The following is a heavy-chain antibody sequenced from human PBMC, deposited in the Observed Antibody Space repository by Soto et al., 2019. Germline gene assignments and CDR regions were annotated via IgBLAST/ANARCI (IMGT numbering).Heavy chain of an antibody. D-gene: IGHD3-22*01. CDR3: ARDPGSYYYDSSGRFDP. CDR2: ISAYNGNT. V-gene: IGHV1-18*01. Sequence: ASVKVSCKASGYTFTSYCISWVLQAPGEGLEWMGWISAYNGNTNYAQKLQGRVTMTTDTSTSTAYMELRSLRSDDTAVYYCARDPGSYYYDSSGRFDPWGQGTLVTVS. CDR1: GYTFTSYC. J-gene: IGHJ5*02.